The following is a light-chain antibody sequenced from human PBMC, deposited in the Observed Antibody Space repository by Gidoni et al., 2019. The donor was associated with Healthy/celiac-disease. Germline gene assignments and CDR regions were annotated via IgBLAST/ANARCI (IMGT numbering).Light chain of an antibody. V-gene: IGKV3-11*01. J-gene: IGKJ1*01. CDR3: QQRSNWPWT. CDR2: DAS. Sequence: IVLTQSPATLSLSPGERATLSCRASQSVSSYLAWYQQKPVHAPRLLIYDASNRATGIPARFSGSASGTDFTLTISSLEPEDFAVYYCQQRSNWPWTFGQGTKVEIK. CDR1: QSVSSY.